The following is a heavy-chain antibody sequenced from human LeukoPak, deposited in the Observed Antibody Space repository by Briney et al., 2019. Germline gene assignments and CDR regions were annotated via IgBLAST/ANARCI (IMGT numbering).Heavy chain of an antibody. Sequence: ASLKVSCKASGYTFTSYAMHWVRQAPGQRLEWMGRINAGNGNTKYSQKFQGRVTITRDTSTSTVYMELSSLRSEDTAVYYCARVDHSGYVSFDYWGQGTLVTVSS. CDR1: GYTFTSYA. D-gene: IGHD5-12*01. CDR3: ARVDHSGYVSFDY. J-gene: IGHJ4*02. V-gene: IGHV1-3*01. CDR2: INAGNGNT.